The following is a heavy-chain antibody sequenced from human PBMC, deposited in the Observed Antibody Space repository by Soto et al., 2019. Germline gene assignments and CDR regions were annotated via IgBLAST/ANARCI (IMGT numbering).Heavy chain of an antibody. CDR2: IDWDDDK. Sequence: TLTLTCTFSGFSLSTSGMCVSWIRQPPGKALEWLARIDWDDDKYYSTSLKTRLTISKDTSKNQVVLTMTNMDPVDTATYYCARIRATENYYYYMDVWGKGTTVTVSS. CDR3: ARIRATENYYYYMDV. CDR1: GFSLSTSGMC. V-gene: IGHV2-70*11. J-gene: IGHJ6*03.